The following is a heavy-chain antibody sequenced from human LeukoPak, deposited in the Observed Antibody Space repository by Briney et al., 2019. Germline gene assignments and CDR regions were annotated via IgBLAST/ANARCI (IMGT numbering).Heavy chain of an antibody. CDR1: GYTFTSYG. CDR2: ISAYNGNT. V-gene: IGHV1-18*01. Sequence: ASVKVSCKASGYTFTSYGISWVRQAPGQGLEWMGWISAYNGNTNYAQKLQGRVTITRDTSASTAYMELSSLRSEDTAVYYCARISYYDSSGYYVYYYGMDVWGQGTTVTVSS. J-gene: IGHJ6*02. CDR3: ARISYYDSSGYYVYYYGMDV. D-gene: IGHD3-22*01.